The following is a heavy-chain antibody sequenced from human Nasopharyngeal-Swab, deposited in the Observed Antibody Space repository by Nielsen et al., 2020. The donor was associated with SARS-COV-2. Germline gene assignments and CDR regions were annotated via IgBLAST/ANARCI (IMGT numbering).Heavy chain of an antibody. CDR3: ARDGLDYDFWSAYFMDV. J-gene: IGHJ6*02. V-gene: IGHV3-69-1*01. D-gene: IGHD3-3*01. CDR1: GFTFDEYN. CDR2: ISSSSYR. Sequence: GGSLRLSCAASGFTFDEYNLDWVRQAPGKGLEGVSSISSSSYRYYADSVKDRFTISRDNAKNSLYLQMNSVRAEDTSVYYGARDGLDYDFWSAYFMDVWGQGTTVTVSS.